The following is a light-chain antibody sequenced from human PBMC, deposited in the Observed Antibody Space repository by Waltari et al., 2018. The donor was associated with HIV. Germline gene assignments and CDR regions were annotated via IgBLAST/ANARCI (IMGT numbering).Light chain of an antibody. CDR1: PSDIANYNY. CDR3: SSYSSSTSPYV. CDR2: EVS. J-gene: IGLJ1*01. Sequence: QSALTQPASVSGSPGQSITISCTGTPSDIANYNYVSWYQHHPGRAPKLIIYEVSNRPSGVSNRFSGSKSGNTASLTVSGLHAEDEGDYYCSSYSSSTSPYVFGTGTKVTVV. V-gene: IGLV2-14*01.